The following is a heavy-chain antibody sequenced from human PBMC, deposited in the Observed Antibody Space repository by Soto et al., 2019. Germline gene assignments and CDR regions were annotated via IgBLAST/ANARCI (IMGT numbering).Heavy chain of an antibody. CDR2: ISAYNGNT. CDR1: GYTFTSYG. Sequence: ASVKVSCKASGYTFTSYGISWVRQAPGQGLEWMGWISAYNGNTNYAQKLQGRVTMTTDTSTSTAYMELRSLRSDDTAVYYFARNRLNIFGVVTMPYYYMDVWGKGTTVTVSS. CDR3: ARNRLNIFGVVTMPYYYMDV. V-gene: IGHV1-18*01. D-gene: IGHD3-3*02. J-gene: IGHJ6*03.